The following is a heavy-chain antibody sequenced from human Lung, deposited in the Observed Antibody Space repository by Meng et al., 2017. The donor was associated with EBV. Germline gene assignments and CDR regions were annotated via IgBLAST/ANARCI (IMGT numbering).Heavy chain of an antibody. CDR3: ARASRVLGGFDY. CDR1: GYTFTNYY. Sequence: QVQLVQSGAEVKKPGASVKVSCKASGYTFTNYYMHWVRQAPGQGLEWMGIINTSVGYTSHAQKFQGRVTMTRDTSTSTVHMEVSSLRSADTVVYYCARASRVLGGFDYWGQGTLVTVSS. D-gene: IGHD3-16*01. CDR2: INTSVGYT. J-gene: IGHJ4*02. V-gene: IGHV1-46*01.